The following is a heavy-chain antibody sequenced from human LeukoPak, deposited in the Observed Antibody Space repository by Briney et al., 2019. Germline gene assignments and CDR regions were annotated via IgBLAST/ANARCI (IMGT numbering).Heavy chain of an antibody. J-gene: IGHJ4*02. CDR1: GFTFSSYW. V-gene: IGHV3-74*01. D-gene: IGHD3-16*01. CDR3: VRDVGGSSFDY. CDR2: ISGDGSST. Sequence: PGGSLRLSCAASGFTFSSYWMHWVRQAPGKGLVWVSRISGDGSSTNYADSVKGRFTISRDSAKNTLYLQMDSLRAEDTAVYYCVRDVGGSSFDYWGQGTLVTVSS.